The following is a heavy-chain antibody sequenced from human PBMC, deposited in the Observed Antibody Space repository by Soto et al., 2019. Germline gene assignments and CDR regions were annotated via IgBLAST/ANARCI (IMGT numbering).Heavy chain of an antibody. CDR1: GGSISSYY. V-gene: IGHV4-59*01. CDR3: ARVNIKLWHPGRSYYFDH. CDR2: IYYSGST. D-gene: IGHD5-18*01. Sequence: SETLSLTCTVSGGSISSYYWSWIRQPPGKGLEWIGYIYYSGSTNYNPSLKSRVTISVDTSKNQLSLKLSSVTAADTAVYYCARVNIKLWHPGRSYYFDHWGQGTLVTVSS. J-gene: IGHJ4*02.